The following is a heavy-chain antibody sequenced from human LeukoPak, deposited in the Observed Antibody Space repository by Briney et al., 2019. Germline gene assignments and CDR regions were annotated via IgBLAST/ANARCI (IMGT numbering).Heavy chain of an antibody. Sequence: GESLKTSCKGSGYSFTNYWIAWVRQMPGKGLEWMGIIHPGDSNTRYSPSFQGQVTISVDKSITTAYLQWSSLKASDTAVYYCATGRYCSGTTCYSSLDFWGQGTLVTVSS. CDR2: IHPGDSNT. CDR3: ATGRYCSGTTCYSSLDF. V-gene: IGHV5-51*01. CDR1: GYSFTNYW. D-gene: IGHD2-15*01. J-gene: IGHJ4*02.